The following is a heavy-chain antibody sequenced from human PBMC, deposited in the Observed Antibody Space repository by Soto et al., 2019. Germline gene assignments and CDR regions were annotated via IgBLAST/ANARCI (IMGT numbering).Heavy chain of an antibody. Sequence: QVQLQESGPGLVKPSETLSLTCTVSGGSISSYYWSWIRQPAGKGLEWIGRIYTSGSTNYNPSLKIRVTMSVDTSKNQFSLKLSSVTAADTAVYYCARASSYAIFGVVTENWYFDLWGRGTLVTVSS. J-gene: IGHJ2*01. D-gene: IGHD3-3*01. CDR2: IYTSGST. CDR3: ARASSYAIFGVVTENWYFDL. CDR1: GGSISSYY. V-gene: IGHV4-4*07.